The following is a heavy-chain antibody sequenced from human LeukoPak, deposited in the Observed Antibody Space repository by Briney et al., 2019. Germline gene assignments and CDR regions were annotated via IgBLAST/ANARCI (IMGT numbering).Heavy chain of an antibody. Sequence: GGSLRLSCAASGFTFSSYGMHWVRQAPGKGLEWVSTISGGTSGTHYADSVRGRFTISRDNFKNTLDLQMNSLRVEDTAVYFCVKESLPALGEYWGQGALVTVSS. CDR1: GFTFSSYG. V-gene: IGHV3-23*01. CDR2: ISGGTSGT. CDR3: VKESLPALGEY. J-gene: IGHJ4*02. D-gene: IGHD2-2*01.